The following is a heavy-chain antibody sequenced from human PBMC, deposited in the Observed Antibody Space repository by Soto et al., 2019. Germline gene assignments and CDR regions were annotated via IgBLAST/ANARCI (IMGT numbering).Heavy chain of an antibody. J-gene: IGHJ5*02. D-gene: IGHD3-22*01. CDR3: ARAASLIVVLFDP. CDR2: IYYSGST. V-gene: IGHV4-59*08. Sequence: PSETLSLTCTVSGGSISSYYWSWIRQPPGKGLEWIGYIYYSGSTNYNPSLKSRVTISVDTSKNQFSPKLSSVTAADTAVYYCARAASLIVVLFDPWGQGTLVTVSS. CDR1: GGSISSYY.